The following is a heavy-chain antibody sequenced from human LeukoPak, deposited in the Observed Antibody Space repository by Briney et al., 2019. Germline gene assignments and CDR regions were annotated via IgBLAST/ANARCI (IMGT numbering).Heavy chain of an antibody. CDR1: GGSFIGFH. J-gene: IGHJ4*02. CDR2: INHSGST. CDR3: ARVRFGAIVDY. V-gene: IGHV4-34*01. Sequence: SETLSLTCAVYGGSFIGFHWNWIRQPPGKGLEWIGDINHSGSTNYNPSLTSRVTISVDTSKNQFSLKPSSVTAADTAVYYCARVRFGAIVDYWGQGTLVTVSS. D-gene: IGHD3-16*01.